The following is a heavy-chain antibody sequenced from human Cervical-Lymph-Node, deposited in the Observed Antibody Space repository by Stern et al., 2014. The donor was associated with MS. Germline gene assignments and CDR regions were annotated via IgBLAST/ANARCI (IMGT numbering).Heavy chain of an antibody. Sequence: VQLVESGGGLVQPGRSLRLSCTASGFTFDDYAMHWVRQVPGKGLEWVSGISWNSGTKDYADSVKGRFSISRDNAENSLYLQMNNLRVEDTALYYCAKDTIGYCSGIACSQISFDVWGQGTMVTVSS. V-gene: IGHV3-9*01. CDR2: ISWNSGTK. CDR3: AKDTIGYCSGIACSQISFDV. D-gene: IGHD2-15*01. CDR1: GFTFDDYA. J-gene: IGHJ3*01.